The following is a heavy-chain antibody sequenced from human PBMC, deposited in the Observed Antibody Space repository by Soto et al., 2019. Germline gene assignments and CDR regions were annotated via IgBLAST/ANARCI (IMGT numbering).Heavy chain of an antibody. Sequence: QVQLVESGGGVVQPGRSLRLSCAASGFTFTSYAIHWVRQAPGKGLEWVAVISFDGSNKYYADSVKGRFTISRDNSKNTLYLHMNSLRAEDTAVYYCARDQAEVTMIIVVTPMDVW. CDR3: ARDQAEVTMIIVVTPMDV. V-gene: IGHV3-30*04. J-gene: IGHJ6*01. CDR1: GFTFTSYA. CDR2: ISFDGSNK. D-gene: IGHD3-22*01.